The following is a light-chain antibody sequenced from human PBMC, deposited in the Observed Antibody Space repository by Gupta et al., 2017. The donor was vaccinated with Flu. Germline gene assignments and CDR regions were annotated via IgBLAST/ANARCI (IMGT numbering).Light chain of an antibody. J-gene: IGKJ4*01. CDR3: QQRANWPLT. CDR2: AAS. CDR1: QSVSGS. V-gene: IGKV3-11*01. Sequence: VLTQSPGTLSLSPGERATLSCRAGQSVSGSLAWYQQKPGQAPRLLIYAASNRATGIPARFSGSGSGTDFTLTISSLEPEDFAVYYCQQRANWPLTFGGGTKVEIK.